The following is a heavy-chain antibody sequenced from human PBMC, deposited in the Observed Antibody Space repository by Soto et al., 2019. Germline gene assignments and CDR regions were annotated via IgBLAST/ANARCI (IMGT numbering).Heavy chain of an antibody. CDR2: IIPIFGTA. D-gene: IGHD2-2*01. CDR3: EKPQGSSSNLDIYYYFYYGTNV. CDR1: GGTFSSYD. Sequence: QVQLVQSGAEVKKPGSSVKVSCKAPGGTFSSYDISWVRQAPGQGLEWMGGIIPIFGTAKYAQKFQGRVTINDDESTTTGYMELTTLRPENTTVYYYEKPQGSSSNLDIYYYFYYGTNVWRQGSTVTVSS. J-gene: IGHJ6*02. V-gene: IGHV1-69*01.